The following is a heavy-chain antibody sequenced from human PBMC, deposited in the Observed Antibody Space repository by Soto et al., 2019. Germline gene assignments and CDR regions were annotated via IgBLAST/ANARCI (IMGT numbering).Heavy chain of an antibody. D-gene: IGHD3-10*01. CDR3: ARGGDTMVRGVIRGNWFDP. J-gene: IGHJ5*02. V-gene: IGHV4-34*01. Sequence: PWETLSLTCAVYGGSFSGYYWSWIRQPPGKGLEWIGEINHSGSTNYNPSLKSRVTISVDTSKNQFSLKLSSVTAADTAVYYCARGGDTMVRGVIRGNWFDPWGQGTLVTVSS. CDR1: GGSFSGYY. CDR2: INHSGST.